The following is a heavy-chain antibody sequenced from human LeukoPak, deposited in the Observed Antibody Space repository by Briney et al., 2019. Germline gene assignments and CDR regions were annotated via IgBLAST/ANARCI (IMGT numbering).Heavy chain of an antibody. J-gene: IGHJ4*02. CDR3: ARGPYYYGSGSLGFVDY. Sequence: GASVKVSCKASGYTFTSYGISRVRQAPGQGLEWMGWISAYNGNTNYAQKLQGRVTMTTDTSTSTAYMELRSLRSDDTAVYYCARGPYYYGSGSLGFVDYWGQGTLVTVSS. V-gene: IGHV1-18*01. CDR1: GYTFTSYG. CDR2: ISAYNGNT. D-gene: IGHD3-10*01.